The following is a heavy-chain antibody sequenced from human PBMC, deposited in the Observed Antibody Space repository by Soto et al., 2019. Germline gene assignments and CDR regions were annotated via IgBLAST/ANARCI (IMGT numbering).Heavy chain of an antibody. Sequence: LRLSCAASGFTFSSYGMHWDRQAPGKGLEWVAVISYDGSNKYYAGSVKGRFTISRDNSKNTLYLQMNSLRAEDTAVYYCAKTSPGPFDYWGQGTLVTASS. V-gene: IGHV3-30*18. CDR3: AKTSPGPFDY. J-gene: IGHJ4*02. CDR1: GFTFSSYG. CDR2: ISYDGSNK.